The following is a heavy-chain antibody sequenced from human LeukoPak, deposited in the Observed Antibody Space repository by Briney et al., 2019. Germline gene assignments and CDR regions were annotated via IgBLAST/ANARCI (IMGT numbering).Heavy chain of an antibody. Sequence: ASVKVSCKASGYTFTSYDINWVRQATGQGLEWMGWMSPNSGNTGYAQKFQGRVTMTRNTSISTAYRELSSLRSEDTAVYYCARDKGYCSGGSCFGDAFDIWGQGTMVTVSS. J-gene: IGHJ3*02. D-gene: IGHD2-15*01. V-gene: IGHV1-8*01. CDR1: GYTFTSYD. CDR3: ARDKGYCSGGSCFGDAFDI. CDR2: MSPNSGNT.